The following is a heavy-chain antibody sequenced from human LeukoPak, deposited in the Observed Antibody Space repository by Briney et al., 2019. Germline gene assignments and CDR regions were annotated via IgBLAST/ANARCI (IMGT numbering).Heavy chain of an antibody. CDR3: ARDLRLGELSLSLFDY. Sequence: PGRSLRLSCAASGFTFSSYAMHWVRQAPGKGPEWVAFISYDGSNKYYADSVKGRFTISRDNSKNTLYLQMNSLRAEDTAAYYCARDLRLGELSLSLFDYWGQGSLVTVSS. J-gene: IGHJ4*02. V-gene: IGHV3-30*01. CDR1: GFTFSSYA. D-gene: IGHD3-16*02. CDR2: ISYDGSNK.